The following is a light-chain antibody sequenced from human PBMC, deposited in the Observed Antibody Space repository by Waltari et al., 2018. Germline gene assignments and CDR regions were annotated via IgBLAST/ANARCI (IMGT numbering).Light chain of an antibody. CDR2: DAS. V-gene: IGKV3-11*01. Sequence: EIVLTQSPATLSLSPGDRATLSCRASQSVSSYLAWYQQKPGQAPRLLIYDASNRATGIPARFSGSGSGTDFTLTISSLGPEDFAVYYCHQRSSWPITFGGGTKVEIK. CDR1: QSVSSY. CDR3: HQRSSWPIT. J-gene: IGKJ4*01.